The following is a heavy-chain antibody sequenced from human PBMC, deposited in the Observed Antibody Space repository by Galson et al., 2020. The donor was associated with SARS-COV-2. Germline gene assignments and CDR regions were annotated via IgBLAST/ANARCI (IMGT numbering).Heavy chain of an antibody. CDR2: IRSKANSYAT. Sequence: GESLKIYCAASGFTFSGSAMHWVRQASGKGLEWVGRIRSKANSYATAYAASVKGRFTIYRDDSKNTAYLQMNSLKTEDTAVYYCTSIVTTGRFDYWGQGTLVTVSS. D-gene: IGHD1-26*01. J-gene: IGHJ4*02. V-gene: IGHV3-73*01. CDR1: GFTFSGSA. CDR3: TSIVTTGRFDY.